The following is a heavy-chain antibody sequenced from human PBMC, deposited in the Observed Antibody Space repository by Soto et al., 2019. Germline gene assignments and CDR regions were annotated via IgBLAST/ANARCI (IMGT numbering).Heavy chain of an antibody. V-gene: IGHV1-46*01. CDR3: ARFGSEGIAAAGTIDY. CDR2: INPSGGST. CDR1: GYTFTSYY. Sequence: ASVKVSCKASGYTFTSYYMHWVRQAPGQGLEWMGIINPSGGSTSYAQKFQGRVTMTRDTSTSTVYMELSSLRSEDTAVYYCARFGSEGIAAAGTIDYWGQGTLVT. J-gene: IGHJ4*02. D-gene: IGHD6-13*01.